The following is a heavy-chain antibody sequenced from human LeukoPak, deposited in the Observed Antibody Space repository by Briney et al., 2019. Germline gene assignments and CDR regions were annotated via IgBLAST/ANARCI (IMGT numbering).Heavy chain of an antibody. CDR1: GGTFSSYA. CDR3: ASHYYDSSGYYYGFDY. D-gene: IGHD3-22*01. CDR2: IIPIFGTA. Sequence: ASVKVSCKASGGTFSSYAISWVRQAPGQGLEWMGGIIPIFGTANYAQKFQGRVTITAAESTSTAYMELSSLRSEDTAVYYCASHYYDSSGYYYGFDYWGQGTLVTVSS. J-gene: IGHJ4*02. V-gene: IGHV1-69*13.